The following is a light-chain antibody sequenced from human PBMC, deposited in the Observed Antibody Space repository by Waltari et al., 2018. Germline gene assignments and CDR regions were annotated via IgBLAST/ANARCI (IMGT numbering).Light chain of an antibody. J-gene: IGKJ1*01. Sequence: EVVLTQSPGTLSLSPGERVTLSCRASQSIGRSLVWYQQRPGQAARLLIYGASIRATGVPDRFSGSGSGTDFSLTISRLDPEDFAVYFCQKYERLPATFGQGTKVEI. CDR3: QKYERLPAT. CDR2: GAS. V-gene: IGKV3-20*01. CDR1: QSIGRS.